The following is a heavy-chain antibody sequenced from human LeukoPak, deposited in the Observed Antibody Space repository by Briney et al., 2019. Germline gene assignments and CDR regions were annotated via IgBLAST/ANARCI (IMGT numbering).Heavy chain of an antibody. CDR1: GYTFTSYG. CDR3: APLDDYGDPPAWG. D-gene: IGHD4-17*01. CDR2: ISAYNGNT. Sequence: SVKVSCKASGYTFTSYGISWVRPAPGQGLEWMGWISAYNGNTNYAQKLQGRVTMTTDTSTSTAYMELRSPRSDDTAVYYCAPLDDYGDPPAWGWGQGTLVTVSS. V-gene: IGHV1-18*01. J-gene: IGHJ4*02.